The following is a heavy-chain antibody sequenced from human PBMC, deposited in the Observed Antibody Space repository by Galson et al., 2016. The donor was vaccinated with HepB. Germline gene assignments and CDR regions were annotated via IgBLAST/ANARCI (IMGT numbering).Heavy chain of an antibody. CDR2: ISGSGGNT. D-gene: IGHD6-25*01. CDR3: VAGPPYRSGWRPWGDQYAMDV. Sequence: SLRLSCAASGFTFSNYAMNWVRQAPGKGLEWVSSISGSGGNTYSLSSVKGRFTVSRDNSKNTLFLQMNSLRAEDTAIYYCVAGPPYRSGWRPWGDQYAMDVWGQGTTVTVSS. J-gene: IGHJ6*02. CDR1: GFTFSNYA. V-gene: IGHV3-23*01.